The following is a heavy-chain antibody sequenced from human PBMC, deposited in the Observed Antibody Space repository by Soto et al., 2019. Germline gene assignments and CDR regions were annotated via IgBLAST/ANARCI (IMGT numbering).Heavy chain of an antibody. J-gene: IGHJ5*02. CDR2: IYYSGST. Sequence: PSETLSLTCTVSGGSISSYYWSWIRQPPGKGLEWIGYIYYSGSTNYNPSLKSRVTISVDTSKNQFSLKLSSVTAADTAVYYCARGGPGVLMVYATNWFDPWGQGTLVTVS. D-gene: IGHD2-8*01. V-gene: IGHV4-59*01. CDR3: ARGGPGVLMVYATNWFDP. CDR1: GGSISSYY.